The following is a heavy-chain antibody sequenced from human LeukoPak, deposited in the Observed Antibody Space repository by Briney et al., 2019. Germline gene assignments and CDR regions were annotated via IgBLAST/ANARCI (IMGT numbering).Heavy chain of an antibody. V-gene: IGHV1-69*13. CDR3: ARAGFTSDYDSSGYHDNWFDP. Sequence: SVKVSCKASGGTFSSYAISWVRQAPGQGLEWMGGIIPIFGTANYAQKFQGRVTITADESTSTAYMELSSLRSEDTAVYYCARAGFTSDYDSSGYHDNWFDPWGQGTLVTVSS. CDR1: GGTFSSYA. J-gene: IGHJ5*02. D-gene: IGHD3-22*01. CDR2: IIPIFGTA.